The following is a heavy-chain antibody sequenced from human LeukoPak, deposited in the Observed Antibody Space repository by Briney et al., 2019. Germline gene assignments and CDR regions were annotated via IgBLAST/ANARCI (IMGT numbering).Heavy chain of an antibody. CDR2: IKQDGSEK. Sequence: PGGSLRLSCAASGFTFSIYWMSWVRQAPGKGLEWVANIKQDGSEKYYVDSVKGQFTISRDNAKNSLYLQMNSLRAEDTAVYYCARDLVGATDYWGQGTLVTVSS. V-gene: IGHV3-7*01. CDR1: GFTFSIYW. CDR3: ARDLVGATDY. D-gene: IGHD1-26*01. J-gene: IGHJ4*02.